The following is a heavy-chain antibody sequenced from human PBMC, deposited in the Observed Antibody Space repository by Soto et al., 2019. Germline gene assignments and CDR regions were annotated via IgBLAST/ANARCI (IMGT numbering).Heavy chain of an antibody. CDR1: GFPFTNFG. V-gene: IGHV3-23*01. D-gene: IGHD1-1*01. J-gene: IGHJ4*02. Sequence: SMRLSCAAAGFPFTNFGRNWVSQAPGKGLEWVSGIGGSGGDTYYADSVRGRFTISRDNSKNTLYLQMNSLRAEDTAVYFCTTTLGRGTTSSGGVYWGQGALVTVSS. CDR3: TTTLGRGTTSSGGVY. CDR2: IGGSGGDT.